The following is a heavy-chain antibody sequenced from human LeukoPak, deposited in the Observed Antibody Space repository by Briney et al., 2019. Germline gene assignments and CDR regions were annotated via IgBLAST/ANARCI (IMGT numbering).Heavy chain of an antibody. D-gene: IGHD3-22*01. CDR2: IYTSGST. J-gene: IGHJ4*02. CDR1: GGSISSGSYY. V-gene: IGHV4-61*02. CDR3: ARGHYYDSSGYYAVFDY. Sequence: PSETLSLTCTVSGGSISSGSYYWSWIRQPAEKGLEWIGRIYTSGSTNYNPSLKSRVTISVDTSKNQFSLELSSVTAADTAVYYCARGHYYDSSGYYAVFDYWGQGTLVTVSS.